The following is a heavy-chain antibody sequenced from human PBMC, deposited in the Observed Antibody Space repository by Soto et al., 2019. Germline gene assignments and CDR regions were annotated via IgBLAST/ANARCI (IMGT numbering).Heavy chain of an antibody. J-gene: IGHJ4*01. CDR1: AFTFSNYA. D-gene: IGHD6-25*01. V-gene: IGHV3-23*01. CDR3: AKAKDPSSATPIQLFDY. Sequence: GGSPRLSCAASAFTFSNYAMSCFRQAPGKGLEWVSTISGSGGNTYFADSVKGRFTISRDNSKNTLDLQMNSLSAEDTAVYYCAKAKDPSSATPIQLFDYWGQGTLVIVSS. CDR2: ISGSGGNT.